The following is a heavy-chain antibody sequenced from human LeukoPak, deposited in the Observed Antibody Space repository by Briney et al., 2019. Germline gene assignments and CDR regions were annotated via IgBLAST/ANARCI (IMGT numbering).Heavy chain of an antibody. CDR1: GFTFDDYA. CDR3: ARDRRCTNSNCNGPFDY. D-gene: IGHD2-8*01. CDR2: ISGDGGSP. V-gene: IGHV3-43*02. Sequence: GGSLRLSCAASGFTFDDYAMHWVRQTPGKRLEWVSLISGDGGSPEYTDSVKGRFTISRDNSNNSLYLQMNSLRTEDTALYFCARDRRCTNSNCNGPFDYWGHGALVTVSS. J-gene: IGHJ4*01.